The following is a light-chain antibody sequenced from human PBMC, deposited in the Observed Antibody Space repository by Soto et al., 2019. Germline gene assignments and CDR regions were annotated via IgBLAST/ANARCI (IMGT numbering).Light chain of an antibody. CDR2: DAS. CDR3: QQRNHWPIT. Sequence: EIVLTQSPATLSLSPGERATLSCRASQSVSTYLAWYQQKPGQAPRLLIYDASNRATDIPARFSGSGSGTDFTLTISSLEPEDFAVYYCQQRNHWPITFGQGTRLEIK. J-gene: IGKJ5*01. CDR1: QSVSTY. V-gene: IGKV3-11*01.